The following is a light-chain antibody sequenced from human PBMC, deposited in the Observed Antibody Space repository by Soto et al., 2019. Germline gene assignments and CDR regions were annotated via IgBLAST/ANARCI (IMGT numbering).Light chain of an antibody. CDR3: QHRSKWRMYT. CDR2: DSS. CDR1: QSVAGY. V-gene: IGKV3-11*01. J-gene: IGKJ2*01. Sequence: ELVLTQSPATLSLSPGESATLSCRASQSVAGYLAWYQQKPGQGPRLLNYDSSTRATRPPARFRGSGSGTDFTLTISSLEPEDFEVYICQHRSKWRMYTVGQGTKLEIK.